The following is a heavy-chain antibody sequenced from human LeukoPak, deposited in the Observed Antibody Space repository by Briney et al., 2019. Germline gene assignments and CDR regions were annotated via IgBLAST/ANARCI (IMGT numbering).Heavy chain of an antibody. Sequence: PGRSLRLSCAASGFTFSSYGMHWVRQAPGKGLEWVAVISYDGSNKYYADSVKGRFTISRDNSKNTLYLQMNSLRVEDTAVYYCAKGLQYCSSTSCSYSGSWDYFDYWGQGTLVTVSS. CDR1: GFTFSSYG. CDR3: AKGLQYCSSTSCSYSGSWDYFDY. V-gene: IGHV3-30*18. CDR2: ISYDGSNK. J-gene: IGHJ4*02. D-gene: IGHD2-2*01.